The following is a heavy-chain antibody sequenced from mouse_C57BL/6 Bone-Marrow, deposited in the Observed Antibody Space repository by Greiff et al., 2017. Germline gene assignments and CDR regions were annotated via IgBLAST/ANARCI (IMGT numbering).Heavy chain of an antibody. V-gene: IGHV14-1*01. D-gene: IGHD2-4*01. J-gene: IGHJ4*01. CDR1: GFTIKDYY. CDR2: IDPEVGDT. Sequence: EVQLQQSGAELVRPGASVKLSCTASGFTIKDYYMHWVKQRPEQGLEWIGRIDPEVGDTASAPKFQGKATMTSDPSSTTAYLPLTRLTSHVTATLYCTNRIYDDSSRGPYYYARDYWGQGTSVTVSS. CDR3: TNRIYDDSSRGPYYYARDY.